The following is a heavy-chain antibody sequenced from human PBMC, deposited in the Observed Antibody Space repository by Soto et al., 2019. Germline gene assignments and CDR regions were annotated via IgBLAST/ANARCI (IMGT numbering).Heavy chain of an antibody. CDR2: TYYRSKWYN. V-gene: IGHV6-1*01. D-gene: IGHD3-16*01. Sequence: QIQLQQSGPGLVKPSQTLSLTCVISGDSVSSNSAAWNWIRQSPSRGLEWLGRTYYRSKWYNDYAISVKSRITVNPDTSTNQFSLQLNSVTPEDTAVYFCARHSTATTVIVGGVFAQDFGLDVWGQGTTVTVSS. CDR3: ARHSTATTVIVGGVFAQDFGLDV. CDR1: GDSVSSNSAA. J-gene: IGHJ6*02.